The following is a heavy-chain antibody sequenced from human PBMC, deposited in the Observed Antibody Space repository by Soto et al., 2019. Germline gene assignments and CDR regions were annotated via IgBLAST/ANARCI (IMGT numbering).Heavy chain of an antibody. V-gene: IGHV3-30-3*01. J-gene: IGHJ6*02. CDR2: ISYDGSNK. D-gene: IGHD5-18*01. Sequence: GGSLRLSCAASGFTFSSYAMHCVRQAPGKGLEWVAVISYDGSNKYYADSVKGRFTISRDNSKNTLYLQMNSLRAEDTAVYYCARDPKVVIQLWFAKYYGMDVWGQGTTVTVYS. CDR3: ARDPKVVIQLWFAKYYGMDV. CDR1: GFTFSSYA.